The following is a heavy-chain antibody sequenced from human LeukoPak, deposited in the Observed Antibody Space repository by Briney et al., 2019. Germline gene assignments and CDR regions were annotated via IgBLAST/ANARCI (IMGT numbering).Heavy chain of an antibody. J-gene: IGHJ4*02. CDR1: GFTFSDYW. D-gene: IGHD3-10*01. CDR3: ARDYYGSGNEGLFDY. V-gene: IGHV3-7*01. Sequence: PGGSLRLSRAASGFTFSDYWMSWVRQAPGKGLECVAIIKQDGSEKCYMDSLKGRFTISRDNAKNSLHLQMNSLRAEDTAVYYCARDYYGSGNEGLFDYWGQGTLVTVSS. CDR2: IKQDGSEK.